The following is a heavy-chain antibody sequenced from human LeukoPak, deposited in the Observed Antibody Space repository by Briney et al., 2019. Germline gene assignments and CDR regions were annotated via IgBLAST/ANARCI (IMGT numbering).Heavy chain of an antibody. CDR1: GCAFSSYT. Sequence: SVKVTFKSAGCAFSSYTNTWVRQPPGQGLEWMGGIITLFGTPDYAQKFQDRLTITADKSTSTAYMELSSLRSEDTAVYYCARGVDTAMLPYYYYFMDVWAKGTTVTVSS. D-gene: IGHD5-18*01. CDR2: IITLFGTP. V-gene: IGHV1-69*06. CDR3: ARGVDTAMLPYYYYFMDV. J-gene: IGHJ6*03.